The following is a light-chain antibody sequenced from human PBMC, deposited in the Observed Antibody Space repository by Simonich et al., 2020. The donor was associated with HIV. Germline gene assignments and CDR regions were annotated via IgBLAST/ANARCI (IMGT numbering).Light chain of an antibody. CDR1: QSLLHSDGKTY. CDR2: LGS. J-gene: IGKJ3*01. Sequence: DIVMTQTPLTLSVTPGQPASISCKSSQSLLHSDGKTYLYWYLQKPGQSPQLLIYLGSNRASGVTDRFSGSGSGTAFTLKISRVEAEDIGIYYCMQALQTPFTFGPGTKVDIK. CDR3: MQALQTPFT. V-gene: IGKV2-28*01.